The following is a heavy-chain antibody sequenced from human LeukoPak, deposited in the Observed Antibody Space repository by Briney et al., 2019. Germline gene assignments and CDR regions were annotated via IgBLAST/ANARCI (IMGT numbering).Heavy chain of an antibody. J-gene: IGHJ4*02. V-gene: IGHV4-39*07. CDR3: ARSHDHLWGNYPDY. D-gene: IGHD3-16*02. CDR1: GSSISSAAYY. Sequence: SETLSLTCTVSGSSISSAAYYWSWIRQHPGKGLEWIGEIHHVGRINYNPSLKSRVTLSVDKSKNQFSLRLNSVTAADTAMYYCARSHDHLWGNYPDYWGQGTLVTVSS. CDR2: IHHVGRI.